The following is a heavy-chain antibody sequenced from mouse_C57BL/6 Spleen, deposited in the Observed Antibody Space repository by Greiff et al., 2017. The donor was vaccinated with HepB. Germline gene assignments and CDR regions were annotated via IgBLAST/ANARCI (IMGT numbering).Heavy chain of an antibody. V-gene: IGHV1-5*01. CDR3: TRRGNWDGNYFDY. Sequence: EVQLQESGTVLARPGASVKMSCKTSGYTFTSYWMHWVKQRPGQGLEWIGAIYPGNSDTSYSQKFKGKAKLTAVTSASTAYMELSSLTNEDSAVYYCTRRGNWDGNYFDYWGQGTTLTVSS. D-gene: IGHD4-1*01. CDR1: GYTFTSYW. J-gene: IGHJ2*01. CDR2: IYPGNSDT.